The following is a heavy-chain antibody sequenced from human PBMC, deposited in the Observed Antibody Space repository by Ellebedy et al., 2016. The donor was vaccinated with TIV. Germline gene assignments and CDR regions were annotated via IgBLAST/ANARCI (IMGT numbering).Heavy chain of an antibody. CDR1: GFTFDDYA. CDR3: ARDLRITARDYYLDY. V-gene: IGHV3-9*01. Sequence: SLKISXAASGFTFDDYAMHWVRQAPGKGLEWVSGISWNSGTTDYADFVKGRFTISRVNAKNSLYLQMNRLRADDTAFYYCARDLRITARDYYLDYWGQGTLVTVSS. CDR2: ISWNSGTT. D-gene: IGHD6-6*01. J-gene: IGHJ4*02.